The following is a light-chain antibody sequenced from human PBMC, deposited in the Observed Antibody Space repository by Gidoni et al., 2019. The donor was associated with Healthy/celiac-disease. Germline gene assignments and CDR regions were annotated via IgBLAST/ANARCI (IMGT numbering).Light chain of an antibody. Sequence: DIQMTQSPSTLSASVGDRVTITCRASQSISSWLAWYQQKPGKAPKLLIYKASSLESGVPSRFSGTLTISSLQPDDFATYYCQQYNSYLYTFGQGTKLEIK. J-gene: IGKJ2*01. V-gene: IGKV1-5*03. CDR1: QSISSW. CDR3: QQYNSYLYT. CDR2: KAS.